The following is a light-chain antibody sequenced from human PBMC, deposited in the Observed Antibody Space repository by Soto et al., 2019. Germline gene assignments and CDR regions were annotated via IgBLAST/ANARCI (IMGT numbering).Light chain of an antibody. CDR2: AAS. J-gene: IGKJ1*01. CDR1: QGISNY. CDR3: QKYNSAPWT. Sequence: DIQMTQSPSSLSATVGDRVTITCQASQGISNYLAWYQQKPGKVPKLLIYAASTLQSGVPSRFSGSGSGTDFTITISSLQLEDVATYYCQKYNSAPWTFGQGTKVEIK. V-gene: IGKV1-27*01.